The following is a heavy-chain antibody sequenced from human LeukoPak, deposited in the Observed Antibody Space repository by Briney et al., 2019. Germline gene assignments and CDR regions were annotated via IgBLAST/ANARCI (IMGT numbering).Heavy chain of an antibody. Sequence: SETLSLTCGVSGYSISSAYSWGWIRQPPGKGLEWIGSISHSGSTYYNPSLKSRVSMSADTSKNQFSLRLTSLTAADTAVYYCAKEVRLTLDYYYYYMDVWGKGTTVTVSS. V-gene: IGHV4-38-2*02. J-gene: IGHJ6*03. CDR1: GYSISSAYS. D-gene: IGHD3-10*01. CDR2: ISHSGST. CDR3: AKEVRLTLDYYYYYMDV.